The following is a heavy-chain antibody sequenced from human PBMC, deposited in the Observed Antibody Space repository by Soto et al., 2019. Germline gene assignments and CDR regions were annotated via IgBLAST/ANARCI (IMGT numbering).Heavy chain of an antibody. CDR1: GYTFTSYG. J-gene: IGHJ4*02. Sequence: GASVKVSCKASGYTFTSYGISWVRQAPGQGLEWMGWISAYNGNTNYAQKLQGRVTMTTDTSTSTAYMELRSLRSDDTAVYYCARDRDWAKYYYDSSGYYYFDYWGQGTLVTAPQ. CDR3: ARDRDWAKYYYDSSGYYYFDY. V-gene: IGHV1-18*01. CDR2: ISAYNGNT. D-gene: IGHD3-22*01.